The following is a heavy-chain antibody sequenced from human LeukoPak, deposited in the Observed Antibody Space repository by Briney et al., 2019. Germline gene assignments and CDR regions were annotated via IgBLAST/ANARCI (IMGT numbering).Heavy chain of an antibody. J-gene: IGHJ4*02. CDR1: GFTFSSYG. CDR2: ISGSGGST. Sequence: GGSLRLSCAASGFTFSSYGMSWVRQAPGKGLEWVSAISGSGGSTYYADSVKGRFTISRDNSKNTLYLQMNSLRAEDTAVYYCAKDRRKVTPGGGFDYWGQGTLVTVSS. D-gene: IGHD2-21*02. V-gene: IGHV3-23*01. CDR3: AKDRRKVTPGGGFDY.